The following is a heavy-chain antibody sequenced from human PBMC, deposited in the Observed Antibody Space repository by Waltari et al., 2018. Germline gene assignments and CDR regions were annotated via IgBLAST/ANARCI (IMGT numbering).Heavy chain of an antibody. V-gene: IGHV1-69*02. J-gene: IGHJ4*02. CDR2: IIPIFGKA. CDR1: GVTFSSYS. CDR3: ARSPSYYYVSSGSYSDY. Sequence: QVQLVQSGAEVKKPGSSVKVSCKASGVTFSSYSISWLRQAPGQGLEWMGRIIPIFGKANYAQKFQGRVTITADKSTSTAYMELSSLRSEDTAVYYCARSPSYYYVSSGSYSDYWGQGTLVTVSS. D-gene: IGHD3-22*01.